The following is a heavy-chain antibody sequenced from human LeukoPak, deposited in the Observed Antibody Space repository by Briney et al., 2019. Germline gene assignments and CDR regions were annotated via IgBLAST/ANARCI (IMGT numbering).Heavy chain of an antibody. Sequence: GRSLRLSCAASGITFSSYGMHWVRQAPGKGLEWVAVISYDGSNKYYADSVKGRFTISRDNSKNTLYLQMNSLRAEDTAVYYCAKDVGVIALQSWLQLPIDYYYYMDVWGKGTTVTVSS. CDR2: ISYDGSNK. V-gene: IGHV3-30*18. D-gene: IGHD5-24*01. CDR3: AKDVGVIALQSWLQLPIDYYYYMDV. J-gene: IGHJ6*03. CDR1: GITFSSYG.